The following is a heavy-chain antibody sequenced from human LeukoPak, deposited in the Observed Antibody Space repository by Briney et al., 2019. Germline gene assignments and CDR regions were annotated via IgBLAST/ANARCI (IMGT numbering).Heavy chain of an antibody. CDR3: ATCNGDCYFNF. Sequence: GGSLRLSCAASGFTFSNAWMNWVRQAPGQGLEWVARVKSKAVGETTSYAAPVKGGFSILRDDSRDMVYLQMNSLEAEDTAVYYCATCNGDCYFNFWGQGTLVIVSS. V-gene: IGHV3-15*01. J-gene: IGHJ4*02. D-gene: IGHD2-21*02. CDR1: GFTFSNAW. CDR2: VKSKAVGETT.